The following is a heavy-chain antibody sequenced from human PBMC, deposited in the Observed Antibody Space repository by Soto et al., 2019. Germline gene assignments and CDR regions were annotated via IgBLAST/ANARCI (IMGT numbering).Heavy chain of an antibody. D-gene: IGHD2-2*01. CDR1: GFTFSSYG. Sequence: PGGSLRLSCAASGFTFSSYGMHWVRQAPGKGLEWVAVISYDGSNKYYADSVKGRFTISRDNSKNTLYLQMNSLRAEDTAVYYCAKASAKNLPTRPGYWGQGTLVTAPQ. CDR3: AKASAKNLPTRPGY. J-gene: IGHJ4*02. V-gene: IGHV3-30*18. CDR2: ISYDGSNK.